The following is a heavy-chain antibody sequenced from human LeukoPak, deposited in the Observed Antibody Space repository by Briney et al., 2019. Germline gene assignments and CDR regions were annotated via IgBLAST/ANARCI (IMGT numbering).Heavy chain of an antibody. J-gene: IGHJ4*02. V-gene: IGHV3-48*03. Sequence: GGSLRLSCAASGFTISTYEMDWVRQAPGKGLEWVSHINVDGETKTYAESVKGRFTISRDNAENSLYLQMNSLRAEDTAVYYCARDQWGTRLDWGQGTLVTVSS. CDR3: ARDQWGTRLD. D-gene: IGHD1-1*01. CDR2: INVDGETK. CDR1: GFTISTYE.